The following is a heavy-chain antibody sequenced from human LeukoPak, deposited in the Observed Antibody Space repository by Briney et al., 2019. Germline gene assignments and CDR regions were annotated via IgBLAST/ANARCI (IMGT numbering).Heavy chain of an antibody. CDR2: IYPGDSDT. Sequence: GESLKIFRKGSGYNFASYWIGWVRQSPGKGVEWMGIIYPGDSDTRYSPSFQSQVTISADKSISTAYLQWSSLKASDTAMYYCARGYCSGGSCYSAFYYGMDVWGQGTTVTVSS. CDR1: GYNFASYW. CDR3: ARGYCSGGSCYSAFYYGMDV. D-gene: IGHD2-15*01. J-gene: IGHJ6*02. V-gene: IGHV5-51*01.